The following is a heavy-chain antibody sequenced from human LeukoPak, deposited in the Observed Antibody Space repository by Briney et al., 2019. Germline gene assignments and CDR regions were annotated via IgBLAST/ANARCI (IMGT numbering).Heavy chain of an antibody. Sequence: PGGSLRLSCAASGFTFSSYSMNWVRQAPGKGLEWVSSISSSSSYIYYADSVKGRFTISRDNAKNSLYLQMNSLRAEDTAVYYCARDLFVVVPAAYNDYWGQGTLVTVSS. CDR3: ARDLFVVVPAAYNDY. CDR1: GFTFSSYS. D-gene: IGHD2-2*01. V-gene: IGHV3-21*01. CDR2: ISSSSSYI. J-gene: IGHJ4*02.